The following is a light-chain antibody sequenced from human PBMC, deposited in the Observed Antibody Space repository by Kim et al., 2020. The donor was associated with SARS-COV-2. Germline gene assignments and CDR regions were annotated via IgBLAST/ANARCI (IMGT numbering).Light chain of an antibody. CDR2: YDT. V-gene: IGLV3-21*04. J-gene: IGLJ3*02. CDR3: QVWDSGRDQLV. Sequence: SYELTQPPSESVAPGQTARITCGGDYIASKSVHWYQQKPGQGPVAVILYDTDRPSGIPERFSGSNSENTATLSISRVEAGDEADYFCQVWDSGRDQLVIGGGTKLTVL. CDR1: YIASKS.